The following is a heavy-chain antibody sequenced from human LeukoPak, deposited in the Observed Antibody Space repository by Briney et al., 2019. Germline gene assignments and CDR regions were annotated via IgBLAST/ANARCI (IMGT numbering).Heavy chain of an antibody. Sequence: GGSLSLSCAASGFTFDDYGMSWVHQAPGKGLEWVSGIDWNGGSTAYADSVKGRFTISRDNARNSLYLQMSSLRAEDTALYYCARGKDYCSSSSCYSPMDVWGKGTTVAVSS. J-gene: IGHJ6*03. CDR2: IDWNGGST. V-gene: IGHV3-20*04. CDR3: ARGKDYCSSSSCYSPMDV. CDR1: GFTFDDYG. D-gene: IGHD2-2*01.